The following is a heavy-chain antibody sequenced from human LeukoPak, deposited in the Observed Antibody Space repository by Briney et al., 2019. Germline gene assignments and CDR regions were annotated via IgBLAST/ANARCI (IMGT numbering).Heavy chain of an antibody. CDR3: ARDTPKGSFAFDI. J-gene: IGHJ3*02. D-gene: IGHD3-16*01. V-gene: IGHV3-30*04. Sequence: GGSLRLSCAASGFTFSSYAMHWVRQAPGKGLEGVAVISYDGSNKYYADSVKGRFTISRDNSKNTLYLQMNSLRAEDTAVYYCARDTPKGSFAFDIWGQGTMVTVSS. CDR2: ISYDGSNK. CDR1: GFTFSSYA.